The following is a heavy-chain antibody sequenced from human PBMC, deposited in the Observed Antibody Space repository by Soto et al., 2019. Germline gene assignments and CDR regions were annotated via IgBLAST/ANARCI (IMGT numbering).Heavy chain of an antibody. CDR3: VTRSRGLQSSPPRLGS. J-gene: IGHJ5*02. D-gene: IGHD4-4*01. CDR1: GLTFSGYG. Sequence: EVQLLESGGGLVQPGGSLRLSCAASGLTFSGYGMSWVRQAPGTGLEWVSAISGSGSTTYYADSVKGRFTISRDDSKNILFLQMNSLRAEDTAVYYCVTRSRGLQSSPPRLGSWGQGDLVTVSS. V-gene: IGHV3-23*01. CDR2: ISGSGSTT.